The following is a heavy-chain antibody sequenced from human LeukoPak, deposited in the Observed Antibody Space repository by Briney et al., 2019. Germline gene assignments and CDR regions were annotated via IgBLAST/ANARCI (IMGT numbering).Heavy chain of an antibody. D-gene: IGHD5-18*01. Sequence: GGSLTLSCAASAFTFSRGDMAWVRQPPGERPEWISSVSGNGAGTHYIDSVRGRFIISRDNSKNTVYLQMNSLRAEDTAIYYCAREDSSMVLSLDYWGQGTLVTVSS. V-gene: IGHV3-23*01. CDR3: AREDSSMVLSLDY. J-gene: IGHJ4*02. CDR1: AFTFSRGD. CDR2: VSGNGAGT.